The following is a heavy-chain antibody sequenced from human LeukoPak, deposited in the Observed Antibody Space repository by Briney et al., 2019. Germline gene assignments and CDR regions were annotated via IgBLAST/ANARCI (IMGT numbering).Heavy chain of an antibody. J-gene: IGHJ6*02. V-gene: IGHV1-69*13. CDR3: ARVQAAYYYYGMDV. Sequence: SVKVSCKASGGTFSSYAISWVRQAPGQGLEWMGGIIPIFGTANYAQKFQGRVTITAGESTSTAYMELSSLRSEDTAVYYCARVQAAYYYYGMDVWGQGTTVTVSS. CDR1: GGTFSSYA. D-gene: IGHD6-13*01. CDR2: IIPIFGTA.